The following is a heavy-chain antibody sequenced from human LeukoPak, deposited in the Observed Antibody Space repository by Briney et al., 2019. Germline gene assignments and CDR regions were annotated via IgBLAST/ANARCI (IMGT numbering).Heavy chain of an antibody. J-gene: IGHJ4*02. CDR2: IIPIFGTA. V-gene: IGHV1-69*05. Sequence: SVKVSCKASGGTFSSYAISWVRQAPGQGLEWMGRIIPIFGTANYAQKFQGRGTITTDESTSTAYMELSSLRSEDTAVYYCARDYYDSSGYQKAGDYWGQGALVTVSS. CDR3: ARDYYDSSGYQKAGDY. D-gene: IGHD3-22*01. CDR1: GGTFSSYA.